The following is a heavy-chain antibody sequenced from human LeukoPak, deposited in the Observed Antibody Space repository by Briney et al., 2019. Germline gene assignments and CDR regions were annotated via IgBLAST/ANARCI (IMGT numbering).Heavy chain of an antibody. Sequence: GGSLRLSCAASGFTFSTFSMNWVRQTPGKGVEWVSAISGSGSDIYYADSVKGRFTISRDNPKRSLYLQMNSLRAEDTAVYYCARRTFPNDAFDVWGQGTVVTVSS. CDR1: GFTFSTFS. CDR2: ISGSGSDI. V-gene: IGHV3-21*01. J-gene: IGHJ3*01. D-gene: IGHD1-7*01. CDR3: ARRTFPNDAFDV.